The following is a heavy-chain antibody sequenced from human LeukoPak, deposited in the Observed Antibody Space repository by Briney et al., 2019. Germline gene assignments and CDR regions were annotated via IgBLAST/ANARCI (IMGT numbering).Heavy chain of an antibody. CDR3: ARNASSGFFND. Sequence: PSETLSLTCTVSGVSISSSSYYWGWIRQPPGKGLEWIGSIHHSGNRFETGSTHYNPSLRSRVTVSADTSKNQFSLTLTSVTAADTAVYFCARNASSGFFNDWGQGTLVTVSS. V-gene: IGHV4-39*07. CDR2: IHHSGNRFETGST. CDR1: GVSISSSSYY. J-gene: IGHJ4*02. D-gene: IGHD6-25*01.